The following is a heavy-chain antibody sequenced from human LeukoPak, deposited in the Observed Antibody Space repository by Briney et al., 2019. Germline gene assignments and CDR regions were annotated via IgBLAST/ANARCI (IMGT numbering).Heavy chain of an antibody. Sequence: ASVKVSCKASGYTFTDYTIHWVRQAPGQRLEWMGWINSAYSNTKYSQKLQGRVTITSDTSASTAYMEVRSLTSEDTAIYYCARDSYMAAADTWFDPWGQGTLVTVSS. CDR2: INSAYSNT. CDR1: GYTFTDYT. V-gene: IGHV1-3*01. CDR3: ARDSYMAAADTWFDP. D-gene: IGHD6-13*01. J-gene: IGHJ5*02.